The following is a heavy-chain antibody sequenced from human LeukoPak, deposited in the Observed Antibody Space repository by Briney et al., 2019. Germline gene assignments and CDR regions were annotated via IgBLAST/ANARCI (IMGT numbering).Heavy chain of an antibody. Sequence: PGGSLRLSCAASGFTFDDYAMHWVRQAPGKGLEWVSGITWNSGAIFYADSVQGRFTISRDNAKNSLYLQMNSLTAEDTAVYYCARVIGSYGDSAYWGQGTLVTVSS. CDR3: ARVIGSYGDSAY. CDR2: ITWNSGAI. D-gene: IGHD4-17*01. CDR1: GFTFDDYA. V-gene: IGHV3-9*01. J-gene: IGHJ4*02.